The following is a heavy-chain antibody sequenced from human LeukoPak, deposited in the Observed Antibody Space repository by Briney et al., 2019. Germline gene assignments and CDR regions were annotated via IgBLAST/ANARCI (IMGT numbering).Heavy chain of an antibody. Sequence: KSSETLSLTCTVSGGPINSGDYYWVWIRQPPGKGLEWIGSIYYSGSSSYNPSLKSRVTMTVDTSKNQFSLKLSSVTAADTAVYYCARRYYDYVWGSYRYSYYFDYWGQGTLVTVSS. CDR1: GGPINSGDYY. V-gene: IGHV4-39*07. CDR3: ARRYYDYVWGSYRYSYYFDY. J-gene: IGHJ4*02. D-gene: IGHD3-16*02. CDR2: IYYSGSS.